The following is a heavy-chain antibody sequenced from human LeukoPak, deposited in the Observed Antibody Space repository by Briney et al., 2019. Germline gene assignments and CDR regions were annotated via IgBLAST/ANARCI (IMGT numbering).Heavy chain of an antibody. CDR1: GGTFSSYA. Sequence: SVKVSCMASGGTFSSYAISWVRQAPGQGLEWMGGTIPIFGRTNYAQKFQGRVTITADKSTSTAYMELSSLRSEDTALYYCARALVDIVATTSSSWYTNGMDVWGKGTTVTVSS. CDR3: ARALVDIVATTSSSWYTNGMDV. CDR2: TIPIFGRT. J-gene: IGHJ6*04. D-gene: IGHD5-12*01. V-gene: IGHV1-69*06.